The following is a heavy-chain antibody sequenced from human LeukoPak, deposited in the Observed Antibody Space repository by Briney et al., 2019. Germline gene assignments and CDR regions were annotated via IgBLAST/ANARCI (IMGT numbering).Heavy chain of an antibody. CDR1: GYTFTGYY. D-gene: IGHD2-15*01. CDR2: INPDSGGA. J-gene: IGHJ4*02. V-gene: IGHV1-2*02. CDR3: ARDGSDYFDY. Sequence: ASVKVSCKASGYTFTGYYMHWVRQAPGQGLEWMGWINPDSGGANYAQKFQGRVTMTTDTSISTAYMDLSRLRSDDTALYYCARDGSDYFDYWGQGTLVTVSS.